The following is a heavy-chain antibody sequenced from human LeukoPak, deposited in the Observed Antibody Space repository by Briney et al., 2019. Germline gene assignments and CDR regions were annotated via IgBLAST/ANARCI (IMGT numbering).Heavy chain of an antibody. Sequence: SETLSLTCTVSGGSISSYYWSWIRQPPGKGLEWIGYIYYSGSTNYNPSLKSRVTISIDTSKNQFSLKLSSVAAADTAVYYCARDNTMVRGGYYYYYMDVWGKGTTVTVSS. CDR3: ARDNTMVRGGYYYYYMDV. J-gene: IGHJ6*03. CDR2: IYYSGST. D-gene: IGHD3-10*01. CDR1: GGSISSYY. V-gene: IGHV4-59*01.